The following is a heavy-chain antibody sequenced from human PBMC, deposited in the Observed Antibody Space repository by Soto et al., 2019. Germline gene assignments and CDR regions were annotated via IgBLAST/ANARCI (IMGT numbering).Heavy chain of an antibody. CDR3: ARGALATVTYYYYYGMDV. CDR2: INAGNGNT. CDR1: GYTFTSYA. J-gene: IGHJ6*02. V-gene: IGHV1-3*01. Sequence: VKVSCKASGYTFTSYAMHWVRQAPGQRLEWMGWINAGNGNTKYSQKFQGRVTITRDTSASTAYMELSSLRSEDTAVYYCARGALATVTYYYYYGMDVWGQGTTVTVSS. D-gene: IGHD4-17*01.